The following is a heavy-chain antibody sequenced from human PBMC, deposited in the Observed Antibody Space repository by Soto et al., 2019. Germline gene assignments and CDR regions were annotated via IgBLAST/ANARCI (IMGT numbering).Heavy chain of an antibody. D-gene: IGHD2-2*01. CDR3: ARVVVPAARGSYYYGMDV. V-gene: IGHV3-30-3*01. CDR2: ISYDGSNK. J-gene: IGHJ6*02. CDR1: GFTFRSYA. Sequence: QVQLVESGGGVVQPGRSLKLSCAASGFTFRSYAMHWVRQAPGKGLEGVAVISYDGSNKYYADSVKGRFTISRDNSKNTLYLQMNSLRAEDTAVYYCARVVVPAARGSYYYGMDVWGQGTTVTVSS.